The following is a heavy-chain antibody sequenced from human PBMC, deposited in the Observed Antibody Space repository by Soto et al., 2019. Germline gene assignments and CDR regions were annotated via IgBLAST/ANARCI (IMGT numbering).Heavy chain of an antibody. CDR1: GFTFSNYA. V-gene: IGHV3-30*03. J-gene: IGHJ4*02. CDR2: VSYDGDNE. Sequence: HPGGSLRLSCVASGFTFSNYAMHWVRQAPGKGLEWVAIVSYDGDNEYYADSVRGRFFISRDNSRNTLYLQTSSLRHEDTAVYHCASLPVVTANQFDYWGQGTLVTVSS. CDR3: ASLPVVTANQFDY. D-gene: IGHD2-21*02.